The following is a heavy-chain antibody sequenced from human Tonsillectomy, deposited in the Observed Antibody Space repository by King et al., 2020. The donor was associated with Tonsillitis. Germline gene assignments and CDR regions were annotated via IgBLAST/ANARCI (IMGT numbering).Heavy chain of an antibody. CDR2: ISYDGTNK. CDR1: GFTFNYYA. V-gene: IGHV3-30*04. D-gene: IGHD7-27*01. J-gene: IGHJ4*02. CDR3: ARELDGDLLY. Sequence: VQLVESGGGVVQPGRSLRLSCAASGFTFNYYAMHWVRQAPGKGLEWVAVISYDGTNKYYADSAQGRITISRDNSRNRLYLQMNSVRPEDTAIYYCARELDGDLLYWGQGTLVTVSS.